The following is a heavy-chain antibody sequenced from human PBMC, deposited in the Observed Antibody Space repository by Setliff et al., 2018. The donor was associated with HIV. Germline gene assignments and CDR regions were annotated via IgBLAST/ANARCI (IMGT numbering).Heavy chain of an antibody. J-gene: IGHJ4*02. D-gene: IGHD3-3*01. CDR3: VRDRGDATIFSWGHYFDY. V-gene: IGHV1-46*01. Sequence: EASVKVSCKASGYTFTSYSLHWVRQAPGQGLEWMGVINPSGGSTAYAENFQGRVTMTRDTSTSTVYMEMRGLRSDDTAVYFCVRDRGDATIFSWGHYFDYWGPGTLVTVSS. CDR2: INPSGGST. CDR1: GYTFTSYS.